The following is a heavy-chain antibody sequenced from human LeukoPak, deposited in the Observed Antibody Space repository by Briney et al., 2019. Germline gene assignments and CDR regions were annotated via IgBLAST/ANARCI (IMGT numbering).Heavy chain of an antibody. CDR3: ARVVYCGGDCYSGPLAY. Sequence: PGGSLRLSCAASGFTVSSNYMTWVRQAPGKGLEWVSVFYSDGRTFYIDSVKGRFTISRDNSKNTVFLQMNSLRAEDTAVYYCARVVYCGGDCYSGPLAYWGQGTLATVSS. J-gene: IGHJ4*02. CDR2: FYSDGRT. D-gene: IGHD2-21*02. CDR1: GFTVSSNY. V-gene: IGHV3-53*01.